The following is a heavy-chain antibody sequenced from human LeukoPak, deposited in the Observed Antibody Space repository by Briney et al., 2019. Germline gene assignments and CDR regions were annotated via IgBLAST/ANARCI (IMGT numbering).Heavy chain of an antibody. Sequence: GGSLRLSCAASGFTFSSYSMNWVRQAPGKGLEWVSSISSSSSYIYYADSVKGRFTISRDNSKNTAYLQMNSLKTEDTALYYCTRSNNWGSGDWGQGILVTVSS. CDR2: ISSSSSYI. D-gene: IGHD7-27*01. V-gene: IGHV3-21*04. J-gene: IGHJ4*02. CDR3: TRSNNWGSGD. CDR1: GFTFSSYS.